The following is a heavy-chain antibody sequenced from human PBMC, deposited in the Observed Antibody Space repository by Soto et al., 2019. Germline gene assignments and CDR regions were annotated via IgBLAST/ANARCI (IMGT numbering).Heavy chain of an antibody. Sequence: QVQLQQWGAGLLKPSETLSLTCAVYGGSFSGYYWSWIRQPPGKGLEWIGEINHSGSTNYNPSLKSRVTISVHMSTNQFSLKLSCVPAADTDVYYCARRFVVVTASGTLAYWGQGTLVTVSS. J-gene: IGHJ4*02. CDR2: INHSGST. CDR1: GGSFSGYY. CDR3: ARRFVVVTASGTLAY. D-gene: IGHD2-21*02. V-gene: IGHV4-34*01.